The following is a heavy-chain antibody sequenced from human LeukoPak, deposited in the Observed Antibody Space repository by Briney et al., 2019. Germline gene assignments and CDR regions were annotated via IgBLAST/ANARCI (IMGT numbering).Heavy chain of an antibody. Sequence: ASVKVSCKASGGTFSSYAISWVRQAPGQGLEWMGRIIPIFGTANYAQEFQGRVTITTDESTSTAYMELSSLRSEDTAVYYCARGAYDSSGYIWWGQGTLVTVSS. CDR2: IIPIFGTA. V-gene: IGHV1-69*05. D-gene: IGHD3-22*01. J-gene: IGHJ4*02. CDR1: GGTFSSYA. CDR3: ARGAYDSSGYIW.